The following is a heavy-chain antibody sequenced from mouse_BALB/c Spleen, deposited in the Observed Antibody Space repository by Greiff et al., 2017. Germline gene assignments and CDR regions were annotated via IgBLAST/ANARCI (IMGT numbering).Heavy chain of an antibody. CDR1: GYTFTSYW. CDR2: INPSTGYT. V-gene: IGHV1-7*01. D-gene: IGHD2-14*01. J-gene: IGHJ3*01. CDR3: ARGTYRYTSRFAY. Sequence: QVQLQQSGAELVKPGASVKLSCKASGYTFTSYWMHWVKQRPGQGLEWIGYINPSTGYTEYNQKFKDKATLTADKSSSTAYMQLSSLTSEDSAVYYCARGTYRYTSRFAYWGQGTLVTVSA.